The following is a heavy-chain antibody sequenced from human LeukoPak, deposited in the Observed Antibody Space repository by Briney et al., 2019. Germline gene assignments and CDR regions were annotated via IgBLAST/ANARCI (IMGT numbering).Heavy chain of an antibody. Sequence: SETLSLTCTVSGGSISSSSYYWGWIRQPPGKGLEWIGSIYYSGSTYYNPSPKSRVTISVDTSKNQFSLKLSSVTAADTAVYYCARLRGLRFLEWLSEFDYWGQGTLVTVSS. CDR3: ARLRGLRFLEWLSEFDY. J-gene: IGHJ4*02. D-gene: IGHD3-3*01. CDR1: GGSISSSSYY. CDR2: IYYSGST. V-gene: IGHV4-39*01.